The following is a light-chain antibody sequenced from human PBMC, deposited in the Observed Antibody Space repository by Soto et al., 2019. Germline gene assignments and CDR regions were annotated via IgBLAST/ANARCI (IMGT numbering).Light chain of an antibody. CDR3: AAYAGNYMYV. CDR2: AVS. V-gene: IGLV2-11*01. J-gene: IGLJ1*01. CDR1: SRYICPYDH. Sequence: QSALTQPRSVSWSPGRSVTISYTRTSRYICPYDHFAWYQQHPGKAPKLIIFAVSKRRSGVPDRFSGSKSGNTASLTICGLQAEDEADDYGAAYAGNYMYVYATGTKVTVL.